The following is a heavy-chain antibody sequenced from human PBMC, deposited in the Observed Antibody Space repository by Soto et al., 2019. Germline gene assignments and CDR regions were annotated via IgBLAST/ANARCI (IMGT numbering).Heavy chain of an antibody. CDR3: AKVLYYGSGSATFDY. J-gene: IGHJ4*02. V-gene: IGHV3-30*18. CDR1: GFTFSYYG. Sequence: VQLVESGGGVVQPGRSLRLSCAASGFTFSYYGMHWVRQAPGKGLEWVAAISYDESNEYYADSVKGRFTIARDDSKSTLYLQMNSLRAEDTAVYYCAKVLYYGSGSATFDYWGRGALVTVSS. CDR2: ISYDESNE. D-gene: IGHD3-10*01.